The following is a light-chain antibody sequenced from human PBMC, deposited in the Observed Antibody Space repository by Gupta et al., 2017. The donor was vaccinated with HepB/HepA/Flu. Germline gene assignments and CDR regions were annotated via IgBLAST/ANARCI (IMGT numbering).Light chain of an antibody. CDR1: QGISSY. V-gene: IGKV1-8*01. CDR2: AAS. Sequence: AIRMTQSPSSFSASTGDRVTITCRASQGISSYLAWYQQKPGKAPKLLIYAASTWQSGVPSRFSGSGSGTDFTLTISGLQSEDFATYYCQQYDSYPWTFGQGTKVEIK. J-gene: IGKJ1*01. CDR3: QQYDSYPWT.